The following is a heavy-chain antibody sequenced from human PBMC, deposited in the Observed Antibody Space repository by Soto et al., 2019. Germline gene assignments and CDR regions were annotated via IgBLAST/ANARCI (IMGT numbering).Heavy chain of an antibody. D-gene: IGHD3-22*01. CDR1: GFTFSSYS. V-gene: IGHV3-48*01. Sequence: EVQLVESGGGLVQPGGSLRLSCAASGFTFSSYSMNWVRQAPGKGLEWVSYISSSSSTKYYADSVKGRFTISRDNAKNSLYLQMNSLRAEDTAVYYCARGAYYYDSSGFSYWGQGTLVTVSS. CDR3: ARGAYYYDSSGFSY. J-gene: IGHJ4*02. CDR2: ISSSSSTK.